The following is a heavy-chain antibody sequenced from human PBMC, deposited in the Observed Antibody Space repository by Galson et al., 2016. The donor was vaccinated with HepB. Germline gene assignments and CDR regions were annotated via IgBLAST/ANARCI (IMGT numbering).Heavy chain of an antibody. CDR2: IWYDGRNK. D-gene: IGHD1-26*01. CDR3: ARDPPTGSYSYNGFDP. CDR1: GFTFSDYA. V-gene: IGHV3-33*01. J-gene: IGHJ5*02. Sequence: SLRLSCAASGFTFSDYAMHWVRQAPGKGLEWVAVIWYDGRNKYYADSVKGRFTISRDNSKNTPYLQMHTLRAEDTAVYYCARDPPTGSYSYNGFDPWGQGTLVTVSS.